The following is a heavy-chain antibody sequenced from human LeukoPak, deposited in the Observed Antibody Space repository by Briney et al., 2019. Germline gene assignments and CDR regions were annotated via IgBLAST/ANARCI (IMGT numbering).Heavy chain of an antibody. Sequence: GGSLRRSCAASGFTFSSYGMHWVRQAPGKGLEWVAVISYDGSNKYYADSVKGRFTISRDNSKNTLYLQMNSLRAEDTAVYYCAKAQYYYGSGSYPYFDYWGQGTLVTVSS. CDR1: GFTFSSYG. D-gene: IGHD3-10*01. CDR2: ISYDGSNK. CDR3: AKAQYYYGSGSYPYFDY. V-gene: IGHV3-30*18. J-gene: IGHJ4*02.